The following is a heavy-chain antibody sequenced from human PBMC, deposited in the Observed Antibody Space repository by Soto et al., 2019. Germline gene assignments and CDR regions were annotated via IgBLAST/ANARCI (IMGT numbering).Heavy chain of an antibody. CDR2: IDPSDSYT. Sequence: GESLKISCNGSGYSFTIYWISWVRQMPGKGLEWMGRIDPSDSYTNYSPSFQGHVTISADKSISTAYLQWSSLKASDTAMYYCARYCSSTSCYPNGYYYYYGMDVWGQGTTVTVSS. CDR1: GYSFTIYW. D-gene: IGHD2-2*01. V-gene: IGHV5-10-1*01. J-gene: IGHJ6*02. CDR3: ARYCSSTSCYPNGYYYYYGMDV.